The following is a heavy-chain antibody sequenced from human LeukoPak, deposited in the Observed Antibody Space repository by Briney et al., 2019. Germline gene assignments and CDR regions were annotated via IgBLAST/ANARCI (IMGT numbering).Heavy chain of an antibody. V-gene: IGHV3-74*01. CDR3: AKHDSSGYGTLSYYYMDV. J-gene: IGHJ6*03. D-gene: IGHD3-22*01. Sequence: GGSLRLSCAASGFTFSSYWMHWVRQAPGKGLVWVSRINSDGSSTSYADSVKGRFTISRDNAKNTLYLQMNSLRAEDTAVYYCAKHDSSGYGTLSYYYMDVWGKGTTVTVSS. CDR2: INSDGSST. CDR1: GFTFSSYW.